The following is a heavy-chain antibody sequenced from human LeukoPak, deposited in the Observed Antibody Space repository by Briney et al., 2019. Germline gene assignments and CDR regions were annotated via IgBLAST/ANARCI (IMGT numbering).Heavy chain of an antibody. V-gene: IGHV4-39*07. CDR2: IYYSRST. CDR1: GGSISNTLYY. CDR3: ARRRGYSGARYFDY. J-gene: IGHJ4*02. D-gene: IGHD5-12*01. Sequence: SETLCLTCTVSGGSISNTLYYWAWIRQPPGKGLESIGSIYYSRSTYYSPSLKSRVTISVDTSKNQFSLKLSSVTAADTAVYYCARRRGYSGARYFDYWGQGTLVTVSS.